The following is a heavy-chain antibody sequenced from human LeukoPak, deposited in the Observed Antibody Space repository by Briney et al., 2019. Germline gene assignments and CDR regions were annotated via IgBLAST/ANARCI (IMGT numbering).Heavy chain of an antibody. Sequence: GRSLRLSCAASGFTFDDYAMHWVRQAPGKGLEWVSGISWNSGSIGYADSVKGRFTTSGDNAKNSLYLQMNSLRAEDTALYYCAKASHCSSTSCYLDYWGQGTLVTVSS. CDR1: GFTFDDYA. J-gene: IGHJ4*02. D-gene: IGHD2-2*01. CDR3: AKASHCSSTSCYLDY. V-gene: IGHV3-9*01. CDR2: ISWNSGSI.